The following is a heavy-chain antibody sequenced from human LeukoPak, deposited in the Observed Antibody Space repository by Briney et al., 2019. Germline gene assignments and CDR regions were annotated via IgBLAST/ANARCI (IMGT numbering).Heavy chain of an antibody. CDR2: INPNSGGT. Sequence: ASVKVSCKASGYTFTGYYMHWVRQAPGQGLEWMGWINPNSGGTNYAQKFQGRVTMTRDTSISTAYMELSRLRSDDTAVYYCARVYYDSSGYDYWGQGTLVTVSS. CDR3: ARVYYDSSGYDY. V-gene: IGHV1-2*02. J-gene: IGHJ4*02. CDR1: GYTFTGYY. D-gene: IGHD3-22*01.